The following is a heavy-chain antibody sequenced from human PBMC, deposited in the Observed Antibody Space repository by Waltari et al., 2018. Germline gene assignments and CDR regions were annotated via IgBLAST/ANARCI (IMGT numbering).Heavy chain of an antibody. V-gene: IGHV3-23*03. CDR2: IYSGGST. J-gene: IGHJ4*02. D-gene: IGHD4-17*01. Sequence: EVQLLESGGGLVQPGGSLRLSCAASGFTFSSYAMSWVRQAPGKGLEWVSVIYSGGSTYYADSVKGRFTISRDNSKNTLYLQMNSLRAEDTAVYYCAKEGAYGDYFDYWGQGTLVTVSS. CDR1: GFTFSSYA. CDR3: AKEGAYGDYFDY.